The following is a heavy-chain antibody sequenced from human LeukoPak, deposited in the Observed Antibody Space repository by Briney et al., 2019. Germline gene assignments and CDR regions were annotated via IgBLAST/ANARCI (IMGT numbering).Heavy chain of an antibody. J-gene: IGHJ4*02. Sequence: GGSLRLSCAASGFTFSSYEMNWVRQAPGKGLEWVSYISSSGSTIYYADSVKGRFTISRDNAKNSLYLQMDSLRAEDTAVYYCARDRFPRMAGPLLVDWGQGTLVTVSS. D-gene: IGHD5-24*01. V-gene: IGHV3-48*03. CDR1: GFTFSSYE. CDR3: ARDRFPRMAGPLLVD. CDR2: ISSSGSTI.